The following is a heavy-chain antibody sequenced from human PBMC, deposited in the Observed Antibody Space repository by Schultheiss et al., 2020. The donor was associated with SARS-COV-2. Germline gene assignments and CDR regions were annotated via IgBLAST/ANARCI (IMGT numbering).Heavy chain of an antibody. CDR1: GGSISSYY. CDR3: ARAMYSSGWYDY. Sequence: SQTLSLTCTVSGGSISSYYWSWIRQPAGKGLEWIGYIYYSGSTNYNPSLKSRVTISVDTSKNQFSLKLSSVTAADTAVYYCARAMYSSGWYDYWGQGTLVTVSS. CDR2: IYYSGST. D-gene: IGHD6-19*01. J-gene: IGHJ4*02. V-gene: IGHV4-59*01.